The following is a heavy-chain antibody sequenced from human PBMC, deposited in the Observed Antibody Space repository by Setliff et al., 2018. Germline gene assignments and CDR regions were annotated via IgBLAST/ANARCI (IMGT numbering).Heavy chain of an antibody. J-gene: IGHJ4*02. V-gene: IGHV3-15*05. Sequence: PGGSLRLSCAASGFTFNNAWMSWVRQDPGKGLEWIGRIKSKSDGGATDYAAPVKGRFTLSRDDSKNTLYLEMNSLETEDTALYYCTTEGESELDYWGQGTLVTVSS. CDR3: TTEGESELDY. CDR1: GFTFNNAW. CDR2: IKSKSDGGAT.